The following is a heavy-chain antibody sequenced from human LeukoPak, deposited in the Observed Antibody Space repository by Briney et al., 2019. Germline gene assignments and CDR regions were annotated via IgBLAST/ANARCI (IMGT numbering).Heavy chain of an antibody. CDR2: FDPEDGET. Sequence: GASVKVSCKVSGYTLTELSMHWVRQAPGKGLEWMGGFDPEDGETIYAQKFQGRVTMTEDTSTDTAYMELSSLRSEDTALYYCATDQSGYDAEWQWLISWGQGTLVTVSS. V-gene: IGHV1-24*01. CDR3: ATDQSGYDAEWQWLIS. J-gene: IGHJ4*02. CDR1: GYTLTELS. D-gene: IGHD5-12*01.